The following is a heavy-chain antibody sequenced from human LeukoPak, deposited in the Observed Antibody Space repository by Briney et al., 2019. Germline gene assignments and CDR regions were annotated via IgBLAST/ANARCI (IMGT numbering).Heavy chain of an antibody. V-gene: IGHV3-66*01. CDR2: IYSGGST. CDR1: GFTVSSNY. Sequence: PGGSLRLSCAASGFTVSSNYMSWVRQAPGKGLEWVSVIYSGGSTYYADSVKGRFTISRDNSKNTLYLQMNSLRAEDTAVYYCAITVTVYYYGMDVWGQGTTVTASS. J-gene: IGHJ6*02. CDR3: AITVTVYYYGMDV. D-gene: IGHD4-17*01.